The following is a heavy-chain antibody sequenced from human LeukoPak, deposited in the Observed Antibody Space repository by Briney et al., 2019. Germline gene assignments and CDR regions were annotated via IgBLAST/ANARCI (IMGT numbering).Heavy chain of an antibody. CDR3: ARQVAVVPAAIHWFDP. V-gene: IGHV4-38-2*01. CDR1: GYSISSGYY. D-gene: IGHD2-2*02. CDR2: IYHSGST. Sequence: SSDTLSLTCAVSGYSISSGYYWGWIRQPPGKGPEWIGSIYHSGSTYYNPSLKSLVTISVDTSKKQCSLKLSSVAAADTAVYYCARQVAVVPAAIHWFDPWGQGTLVTVSS. J-gene: IGHJ5*02.